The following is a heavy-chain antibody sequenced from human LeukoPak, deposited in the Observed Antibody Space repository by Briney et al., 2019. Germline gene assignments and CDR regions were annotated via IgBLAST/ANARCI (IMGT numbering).Heavy chain of an antibody. J-gene: IGHJ6*02. V-gene: IGHV1-2*02. Sequence: ASVKVSCKASGYTFSGHYIHWVRQAPGQGLEWMGWINPNSGATDNAQKFQGRVTMTRDTSTSTAYMELTRLRSDDTAVYYCARGAMAIYYYYGMDVWGQGTTVTVSS. D-gene: IGHD5-18*01. CDR3: ARGAMAIYYYYGMDV. CDR1: GYTFSGHY. CDR2: INPNSGAT.